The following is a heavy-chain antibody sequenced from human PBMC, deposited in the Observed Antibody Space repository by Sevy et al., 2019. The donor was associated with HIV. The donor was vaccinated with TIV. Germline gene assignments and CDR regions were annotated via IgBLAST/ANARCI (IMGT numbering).Heavy chain of an antibody. V-gene: IGHV4-30-4*01. Sequence: SETLSLTCTVSGGSISSGDYYWSWIRQHPGKGLEWIGYIYYSGSTYYNPSLKSRVTISVETSKNQFSLKLSSVTAADTAVYYCARLVVPAATQVYYYYGMDVWGQGTTVTVSS. D-gene: IGHD2-2*01. CDR1: GGSISSGDYY. CDR3: ARLVVPAATQVYYYYGMDV. J-gene: IGHJ6*02. CDR2: IYYSGST.